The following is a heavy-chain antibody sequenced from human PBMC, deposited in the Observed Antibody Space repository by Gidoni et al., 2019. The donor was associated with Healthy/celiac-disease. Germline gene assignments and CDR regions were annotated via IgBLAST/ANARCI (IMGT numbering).Heavy chain of an antibody. CDR3: AKDSITMIVVLMANGMDV. Sequence: EVQLLESEGGLVQPGGSLRLSCAASGFPFSSYAVSWVRKAPVQGLEWGSAISGSGGSTYYADSVKGRFTISRDNSKNTLYLQMNSLRAEDTAVYYCAKDSITMIVVLMANGMDVWGQGTTVTVSS. V-gene: IGHV3-23*01. D-gene: IGHD3-22*01. CDR2: ISGSGGST. CDR1: GFPFSSYA. J-gene: IGHJ6*02.